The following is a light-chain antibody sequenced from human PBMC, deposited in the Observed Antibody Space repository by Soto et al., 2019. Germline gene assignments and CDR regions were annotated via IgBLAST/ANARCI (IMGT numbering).Light chain of an antibody. CDR3: QQRTNWPPLT. CDR1: QSGGTY. J-gene: IGKJ4*01. V-gene: IGKV3-11*01. Sequence: EIVLTQSPATLSLSPGERATLSCRASQSGGTYLACYQQKPGHAPRLLIYDASNRATGIPARFSGSGSGTDFTLTISGLEPEDFAVYYCQQRTNWPPLTFGGGTKVEIK. CDR2: DAS.